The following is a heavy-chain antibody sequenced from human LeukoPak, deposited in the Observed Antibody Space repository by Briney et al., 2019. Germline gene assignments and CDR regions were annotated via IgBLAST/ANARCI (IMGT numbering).Heavy chain of an antibody. Sequence: ASVKVSSKVSGYTLTELSMHWVRQAPGKGLEWMGGFDPEDGETIYAQKFQGRVTMTRDTSISTAYMELSRLRSDDTAVYYCAREDCGSTSCYTGGDLWGQGTLVTVSS. V-gene: IGHV1-24*01. CDR3: AREDCGSTSCYTGGDL. CDR2: FDPEDGET. CDR1: GYTLTELS. J-gene: IGHJ4*02. D-gene: IGHD2-2*01.